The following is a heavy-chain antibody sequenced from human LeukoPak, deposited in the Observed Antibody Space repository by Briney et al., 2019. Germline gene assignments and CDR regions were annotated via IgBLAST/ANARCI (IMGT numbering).Heavy chain of an antibody. J-gene: IGHJ4*02. CDR1: GFTFSSYG. D-gene: IGHD3-22*01. Sequence: PGGSLRLSCAASGFTFSSYGMHWVRQAPGKGLEWVAFIRYDGSNKYYADSVKGRFTISRDNSKNTLYLQMNSLRAEDTAVYYCARDFTDSSGYHYALDYWGQGTLVTVSS. CDR3: ARDFTDSSGYHYALDY. CDR2: IRYDGSNK. V-gene: IGHV3-30*02.